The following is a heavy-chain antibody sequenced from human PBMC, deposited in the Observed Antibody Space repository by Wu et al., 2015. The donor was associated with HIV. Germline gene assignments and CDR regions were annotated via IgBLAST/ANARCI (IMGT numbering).Heavy chain of an antibody. Sequence: QVRLVQSGAEVKKPGASVKVSCKASGYSFTGYYMHWVRQAPGQGLEWMGWINPNSGGTNYAQKFQGRVTMTRDTSISTAYMELSRLRSDDTAVYYCARDYYDSSGYITNNWFDPWGQGTLVTVSS. D-gene: IGHD3-22*01. CDR1: GYSFTGYY. CDR3: ARDYYDSSGYITNNWFDP. V-gene: IGHV1-2*02. CDR2: INPNSGGT. J-gene: IGHJ5*02.